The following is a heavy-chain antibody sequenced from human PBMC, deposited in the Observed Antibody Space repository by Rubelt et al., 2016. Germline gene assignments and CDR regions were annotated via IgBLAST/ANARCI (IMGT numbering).Heavy chain of an antibody. CDR1: GYTFTGYY. D-gene: IGHD4-11*01. Sequence: GYTFTGYYMHWVRQAPGQGLEWMGRINPNSGDTNYAQKFQGRVTMTRDTSISTVYMELSSLRSDDTAVYYCARDVYIGGGYSNYHAYWGQGTLVTVSS. CDR2: INPNSGDT. CDR3: ARDVYIGGGYSNYHAY. V-gene: IGHV1-2*06. J-gene: IGHJ4*02.